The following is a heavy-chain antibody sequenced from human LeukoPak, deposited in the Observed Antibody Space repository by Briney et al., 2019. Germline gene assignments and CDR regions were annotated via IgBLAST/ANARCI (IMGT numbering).Heavy chain of an antibody. D-gene: IGHD2-2*01. CDR1: GYTFTSYG. CDR2: ISAYYGNT. Sequence: ASVKVSCKASGYTFTSYGISWVRQAPGQGPEWMGWISAYYGNTNYAQKLQGRVTMTTDTSTSIAYMELRSLRSDDTAVYYCARDTYCSSTSCFPYYMDVWGKGTTVTVSS. CDR3: ARDTYCSSTSCFPYYMDV. V-gene: IGHV1-18*01. J-gene: IGHJ6*03.